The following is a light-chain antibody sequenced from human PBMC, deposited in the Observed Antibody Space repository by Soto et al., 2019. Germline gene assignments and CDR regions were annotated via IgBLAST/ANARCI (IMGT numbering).Light chain of an antibody. CDR3: QHYSDNAWT. CDR2: WAS. Sequence: DIVMTQSPDSLAVSLGERATINCKSSQSVLKSSNNKNHLAWYQQKPGQPPKLLIYWASTRESGVPDRFSGSGSGTDFPLTISSLQADDVAIYYCQHYSDNAWTFGQGTKVEVK. CDR1: QSVLKSSNNKNH. V-gene: IGKV4-1*01. J-gene: IGKJ1*01.